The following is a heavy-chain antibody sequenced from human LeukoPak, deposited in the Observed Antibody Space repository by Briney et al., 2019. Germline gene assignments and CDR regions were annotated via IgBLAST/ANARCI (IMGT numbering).Heavy chain of an antibody. CDR3: AKDLPYYGSGSYYIN. V-gene: IGHV3-23*01. D-gene: IGHD3-10*01. CDR1: GFTFSSHA. J-gene: IGHJ4*02. CDR2: ISGSGGST. Sequence: LTGGSLRLSCAASGFTFSSHAMSWVRQAPGKGLEWVSAISGSGGSTYYADSVKGRFTISRDNSKNTLYLQMNSLRAEDTAVYYCAKDLPYYGSGSYYINWGQGTLVTVSS.